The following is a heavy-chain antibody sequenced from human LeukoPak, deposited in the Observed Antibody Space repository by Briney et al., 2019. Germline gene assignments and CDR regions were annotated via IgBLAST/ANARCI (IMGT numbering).Heavy chain of an antibody. CDR1: GFTFSSYS. D-gene: IGHD3-10*01. V-gene: IGHV3-21*01. CDR2: ISSSSSYI. J-gene: IGHJ4*02. Sequence: GGSLRLSCAASGFTFSSYSMNWVRQAPGKGLKWVSSISSSSSYIYYADSVKGRFTISRDNAKNSLYLQMNSLRAEDTAVYYCARDSTEVLLWFGELYSSPSSFDYWGQGTLVTVSS. CDR3: ARDSTEVLLWFGELYSSPSSFDY.